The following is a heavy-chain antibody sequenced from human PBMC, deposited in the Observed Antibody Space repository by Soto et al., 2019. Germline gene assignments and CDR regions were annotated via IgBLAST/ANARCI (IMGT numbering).Heavy chain of an antibody. J-gene: IGHJ4*02. Sequence: GGSLRLACAASGFTFSSYAMSWVRQAPGKGLVWVSRVNGDGSATSHADPVKGRFTISRDNAKNTVFLQMNSLRAEDTAVYYCAKINNRETIDCWGQGTLVTVSS. CDR1: GFTFSSYA. CDR3: AKINNRETIDC. V-gene: IGHV3-74*01. CDR2: VNGDGSAT. D-gene: IGHD1-1*01.